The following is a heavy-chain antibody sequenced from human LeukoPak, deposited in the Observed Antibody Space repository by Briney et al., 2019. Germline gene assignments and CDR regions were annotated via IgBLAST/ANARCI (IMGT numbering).Heavy chain of an antibody. CDR1: GGTFRSYG. V-gene: IGHV1-69*13. CDR3: AGGIAGDAFEM. CDR2: IMPLLGTA. J-gene: IGHJ3*02. Sequence: SVKVSCKASGGTFRSYGISWVRQAPGQGLEWMGGIMPLLGTADYAQKFQGRVTITADESTSTVYMEMISLRSEDTAVYYCAGGIAGDAFEMWGQGTVVTVSS. D-gene: IGHD2-15*01.